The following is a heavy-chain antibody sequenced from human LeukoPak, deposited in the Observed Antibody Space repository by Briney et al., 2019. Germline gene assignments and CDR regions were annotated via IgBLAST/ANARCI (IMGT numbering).Heavy chain of an antibody. CDR1: GFTVSSNY. V-gene: IGHV3-53*04. J-gene: IGHJ4*02. D-gene: IGHD3-3*01. CDR2: IYSGGST. CDR3: ARVYKYDFWSGYTFDY. Sequence: GGSLRLSCAASGFTVSSNYMSWIRQAPGKGLEWVSVIYSGGSTYYADSVKGRFTISRHNSKNTLYLQMNSLRAEDTAVYYCARVYKYDFWSGYTFDYWGQGTLVTVSS.